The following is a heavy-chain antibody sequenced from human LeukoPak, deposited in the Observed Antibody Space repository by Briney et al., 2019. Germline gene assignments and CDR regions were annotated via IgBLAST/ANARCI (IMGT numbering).Heavy chain of an antibody. D-gene: IGHD4-17*01. V-gene: IGHV3-9*01. CDR2: ISWNSVNI. Sequence: GGSLRLSCAASGFTFDDYAMHWVRQVPGKGLEWVSGISWNSVNIGYADSVKDRFTISRDNAKNSLYLQMNSLRAEDTAFYYCASTRDGDSRPYYFDYWGQGTLVTVSS. CDR3: ASTRDGDSRPYYFDY. CDR1: GFTFDDYA. J-gene: IGHJ4*02.